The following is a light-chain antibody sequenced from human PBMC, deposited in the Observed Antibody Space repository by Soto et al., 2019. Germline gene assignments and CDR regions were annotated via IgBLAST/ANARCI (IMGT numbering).Light chain of an antibody. CDR3: QQCNSWPRT. J-gene: IGKJ2*01. Sequence: EIVMTQSPATLSVSPGERATLSCRASQSVSGNLAWYQHKPGQAPRLLIYGASTGATGIPARFSGSGSGTEFTLTISSLQSEDFAVYYCQQCNSWPRTFGQGTKLEIK. CDR2: GAS. V-gene: IGKV3-15*01. CDR1: QSVSGN.